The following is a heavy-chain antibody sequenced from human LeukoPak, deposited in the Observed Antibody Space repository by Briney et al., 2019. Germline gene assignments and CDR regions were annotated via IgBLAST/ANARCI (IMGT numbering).Heavy chain of an antibody. Sequence: PGGSLRLSCAASGFTFSSYWMSWGRQAPGKGLEWVANIKQDGSEKYYVDSVKGRFTISRDNAKNSLYLQMNSLRAEDTAVYYCARVGGSGWYNHFDYWGQGTLVTVSS. D-gene: IGHD6-19*01. CDR1: GFTFSSYW. J-gene: IGHJ4*02. CDR3: ARVGGSGWYNHFDY. V-gene: IGHV3-7*01. CDR2: IKQDGSEK.